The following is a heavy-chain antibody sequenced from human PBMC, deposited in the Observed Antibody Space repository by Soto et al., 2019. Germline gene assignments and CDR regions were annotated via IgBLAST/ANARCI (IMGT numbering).Heavy chain of an antibody. CDR2: ISYDGSNK. CDR1: GFTFSSYG. D-gene: IGHD4-17*01. Sequence: QVQLVESGGGVVQPGRSLRLSCAASGFTFSSYGMHWVRQAPGKGLEWVAVISYDGSNKYYADSVKGRFTISRDNSKNTLYLQMNGLRAEDTAVYYCAKDRRPTAPGDYYYGMDVWGQGTTVTVSS. CDR3: AKDRRPTAPGDYYYGMDV. V-gene: IGHV3-30*18. J-gene: IGHJ6*02.